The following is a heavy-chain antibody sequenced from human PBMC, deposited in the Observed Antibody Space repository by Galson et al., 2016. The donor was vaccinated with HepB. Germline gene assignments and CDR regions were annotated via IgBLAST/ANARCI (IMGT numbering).Heavy chain of an antibody. CDR1: GYTFTNYY. CDR3: ARDSAVAGTGRHALYI. V-gene: IGHV1-46*01. D-gene: IGHD6-19*01. Sequence: SVKVSCKASGYTFTNYYMHWVRQAPGQGLEWMGIIKASGGNTRYAQKFQGRVTLTRDTSTSTVYMGLSSLGSEDTALYYCARDSAVAGTGRHALYIWGQGTMVTVSS. J-gene: IGHJ3*02. CDR2: IKASGGNT.